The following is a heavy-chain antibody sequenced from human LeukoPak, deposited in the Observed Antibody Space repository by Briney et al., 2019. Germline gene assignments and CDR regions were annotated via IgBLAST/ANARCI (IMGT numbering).Heavy chain of an antibody. CDR3: ARSMSGFSYCSGGSCYPVFDY. D-gene: IGHD2-15*01. V-gene: IGHV3-7*01. CDR2: IKQDGSEK. J-gene: IGHJ4*02. Sequence: GGSLRLSCAASGFTFSSYWMSWVRQAPGKGLEWVANIKQDGSEKYYVDSVKGRFTISRDNAKNSLYLQMNSLRAEDTAVYYCARSMSGFSYCSGGSCYPVFDYWGQGTLVSVSS. CDR1: GFTFSSYW.